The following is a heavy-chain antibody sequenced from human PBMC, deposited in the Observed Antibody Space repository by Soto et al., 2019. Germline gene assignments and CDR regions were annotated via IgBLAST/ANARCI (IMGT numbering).Heavy chain of an antibody. D-gene: IGHD3-10*01. V-gene: IGHV5-51*01. CDR3: ARQDGSGTYYFDS. J-gene: IGHJ4*02. CDR2: IYPRDSDT. Sequence: GESLKISCKASGYSFTFYWIAWVRQMPGKGLEWMGIIYPRDSDTRYSPPFQGQVSISADKSISTAYLQWSSLKASDTAMYYCARQDGSGTYYFDSWGQGTLVTVSS. CDR1: GYSFTFYW.